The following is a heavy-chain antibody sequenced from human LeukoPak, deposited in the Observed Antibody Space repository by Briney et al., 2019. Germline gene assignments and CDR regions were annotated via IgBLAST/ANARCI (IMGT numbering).Heavy chain of an antibody. J-gene: IGHJ4*02. V-gene: IGHV3-23*01. Sequence: GGSLRLSCAASGFTFSSFAMSWVRQAPGKGLEWVSTISGSGGGTYYADSVKGRFTISRDNSKNTLYLQMNSLRAEDTAVYYCAKVFPYYDSSGRYFDYWGQGTLVTVSS. CDR3: AKVFPYYDSSGRYFDY. D-gene: IGHD3-22*01. CDR2: ISGSGGGT. CDR1: GFTFSSFA.